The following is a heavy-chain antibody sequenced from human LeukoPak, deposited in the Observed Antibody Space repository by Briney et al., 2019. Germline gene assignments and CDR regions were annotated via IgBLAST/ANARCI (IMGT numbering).Heavy chain of an antibody. D-gene: IGHD4-17*01. CDR1: GGSISSSSYY. CDR2: IYYSGST. Sequence: SETLSLTCTVSGGSISSSSYYWGWIRQPPGKGLEWIGSIYYSGSTYYNPSLKSRVTISVDTSKNQFSLKLSSVTAADTAVYYCARVHSVTTWMVFDPWGQGTLVTVSS. CDR3: ARVHSVTTWMVFDP. V-gene: IGHV4-39*07. J-gene: IGHJ5*02.